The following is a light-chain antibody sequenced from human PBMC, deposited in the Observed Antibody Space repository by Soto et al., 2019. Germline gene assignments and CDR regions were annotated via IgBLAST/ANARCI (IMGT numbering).Light chain of an antibody. V-gene: IGKV3-20*01. Sequence: EIVLTQAPGTLSLSPGERATLSCRASQNVRNSYLAWYQQKPGQAPRLLIYGASSRATCIPDRFSGSGSGTDFTLTISRLEPEDFAVYYCQQYGSSSYTLGQGTKLEIK. CDR2: GAS. CDR3: QQYGSSSYT. CDR1: QNVRNSY. J-gene: IGKJ2*01.